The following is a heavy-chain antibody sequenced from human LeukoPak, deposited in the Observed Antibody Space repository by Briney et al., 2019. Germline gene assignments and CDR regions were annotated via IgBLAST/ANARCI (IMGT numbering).Heavy chain of an antibody. CDR1: GFTFSGYY. Sequence: GGSLRLSCAASGFTFSGYYMNWIRQAPGQGLEWISYITRDGNTLYYADSVKGRFTISRDNAKNTLYLQMNSLRAEDTAVYYCARVPRSWGQGTLVTVSS. CDR2: ITRDGNTL. J-gene: IGHJ4*02. CDR3: ARVPRS. V-gene: IGHV3-11*04.